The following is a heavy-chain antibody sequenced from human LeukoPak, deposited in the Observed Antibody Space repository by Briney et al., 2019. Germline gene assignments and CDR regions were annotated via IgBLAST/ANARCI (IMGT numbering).Heavy chain of an antibody. V-gene: IGHV3-53*01. Sequence: PGGSLRLSCTVSGFTVSSNSTSWVRQAPGKGLEWVSFIYSGTIHYSYSVKGRFTISRDNSKNTLYLQMNSLRAEDTAVYYCATWDTYYYGSGSYVYWGQGTLVTVSS. D-gene: IGHD3-10*01. J-gene: IGHJ4*02. CDR2: IYSGTI. CDR1: GFTVSSNS. CDR3: ATWDTYYYGSGSYVY.